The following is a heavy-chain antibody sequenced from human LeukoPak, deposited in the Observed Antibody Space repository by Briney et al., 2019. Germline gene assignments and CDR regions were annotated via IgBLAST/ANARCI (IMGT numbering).Heavy chain of an antibody. J-gene: IGHJ4*02. Sequence: PGEFLKTSRNGSGYSLTSHWIGWVRPRSGKGLEWMGIIYPGDSDTRYSPSFQCKVTISVDKSISTVYLQWSSVKASDTAMYYCARMNYFDYWGQGTLVTVSS. V-gene: IGHV5-51*01. CDR2: IYPGDSDT. CDR3: ARMNYFDY. CDR1: GYSLTSHW.